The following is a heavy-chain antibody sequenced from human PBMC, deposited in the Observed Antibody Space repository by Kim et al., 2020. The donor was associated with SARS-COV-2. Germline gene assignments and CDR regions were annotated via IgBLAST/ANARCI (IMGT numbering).Heavy chain of an antibody. D-gene: IGHD3-22*01. CDR3: ATILYDSSP. Sequence: SNKYYADSVKDRFTTSRDNSKNTLYLQMNSLRAEDTAVYYCATILYDSSPWGQGTLVTVSS. CDR2: SNK. J-gene: IGHJ5*02. V-gene: IGHV3-33*01.